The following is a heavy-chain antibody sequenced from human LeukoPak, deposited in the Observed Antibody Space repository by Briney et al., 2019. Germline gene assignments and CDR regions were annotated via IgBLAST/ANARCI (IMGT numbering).Heavy chain of an antibody. D-gene: IGHD3-22*01. CDR1: GGSISSYY. Sequence: SETLSLTCTGSGGSISSYYWSWIRQPPGKGLEWIGYVYYSGSTNYNPSLKSRVTISVDTSKNQFSLKLSSVTAADTAVYYCARGEGSGYYVGWGQGTLVTVSS. J-gene: IGHJ4*02. CDR3: ARGEGSGYYVG. CDR2: VYYSGST. V-gene: IGHV4-59*01.